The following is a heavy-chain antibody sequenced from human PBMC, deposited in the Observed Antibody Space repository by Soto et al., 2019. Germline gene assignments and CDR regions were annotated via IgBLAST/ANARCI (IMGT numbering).Heavy chain of an antibody. CDR3: ANFYHAIAAAGHFDY. CDR1: GFTFSSYA. V-gene: IGHV3-23*01. Sequence: GGSLRLSCAASGFTFSSYAMSWVRQAPGKGLEWVSAISGSGGSTYYADSVKGRFTISRDNSKNTLYLQMNSLRAEDTAVYYCANFYHAIAAAGHFDYWGQGTLVTVSS. D-gene: IGHD6-13*01. J-gene: IGHJ4*02. CDR2: ISGSGGST.